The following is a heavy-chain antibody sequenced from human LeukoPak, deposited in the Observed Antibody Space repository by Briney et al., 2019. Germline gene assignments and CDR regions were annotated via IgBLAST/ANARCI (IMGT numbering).Heavy chain of an antibody. CDR3: ARVIVRGADCYFDY. CDR1: GFTVSSNY. CDR2: IYSDGRT. V-gene: IGHV3-53*01. D-gene: IGHD3-16*01. J-gene: IGHJ4*02. Sequence: GGSLRLSCAASGFTVSSNYMSWVRQAPGKGLEWVSVIYSDGRTYYADSVKGRFTISRDNSKNTLYLETNSLRAEDTAVYYCARVIVRGADCYFDYWGQGSLVTVSS.